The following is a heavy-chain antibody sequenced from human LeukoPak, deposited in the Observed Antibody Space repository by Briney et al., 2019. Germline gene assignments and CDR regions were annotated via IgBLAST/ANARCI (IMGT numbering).Heavy chain of an antibody. V-gene: IGHV4-34*01. CDR1: GGSFSGYY. J-gene: IGHJ3*02. D-gene: IGHD5-24*01. CDR3: ARAGMATILGDAFDI. CDR2: INHSGST. Sequence: SETLSLTCAVYGGSFSGYYWSWIRQPPGKGLEWIGEINHSGSTNYNPSLKSRVTISVDTSKNQFSLKLSSVTAADTAVYYCARAGMATILGDAFDIWGQGTMVTVSS.